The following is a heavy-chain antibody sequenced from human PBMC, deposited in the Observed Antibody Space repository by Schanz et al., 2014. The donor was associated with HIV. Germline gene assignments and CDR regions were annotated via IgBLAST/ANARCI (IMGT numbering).Heavy chain of an antibody. V-gene: IGHV1-69*01. CDR1: GATLRTYV. CDR3: ATGPGLVGAIDY. J-gene: IGHJ4*02. CDR2: IIPLFDAA. D-gene: IGHD1-26*01. Sequence: QVQLVQSGAEVKRPGASVKVSCAASGATLRTYVTSWVRQAPGQQGLEWMGGIIPLFDAAVYAQRFQGRVTITADVSISTAYMEVSSLRSEDTAVYYCATGPGLVGAIDYWGQGTLVIVSS.